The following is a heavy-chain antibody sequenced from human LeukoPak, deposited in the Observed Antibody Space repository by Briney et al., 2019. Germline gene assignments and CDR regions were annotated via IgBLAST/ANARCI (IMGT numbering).Heavy chain of an antibody. CDR3: ARAQGLIWGAFDI. J-gene: IGHJ3*02. Sequence: GGSLRLSCAASGFTFSSYAMHWVRQAPGKGLEWVAVISYDGSNKYYADSVKGRFTISRDNSKNTLYLQMNSLRAEDTAVYYCARAQGLIWGAFDIWGQGTMVTVSS. CDR1: GFTFSSYA. V-gene: IGHV3-30-3*01. CDR2: ISYDGSNK. D-gene: IGHD7-27*01.